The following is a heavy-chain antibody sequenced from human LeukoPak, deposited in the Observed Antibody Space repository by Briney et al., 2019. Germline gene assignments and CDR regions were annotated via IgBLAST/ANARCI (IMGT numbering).Heavy chain of an antibody. CDR2: FQTDEII. Sequence: SSETLSLPCIVSGDSISTYYWSWLRQPAGKGLEGIGRFQTDEIIYYKPSLKSRVTISVDKSKNQFSLKLSSVTGADTAMYYCARHHDIGGGIKSGFEYWGQGTLVTVSS. CDR3: ARHHDIGGGIKSGFEY. J-gene: IGHJ4*02. D-gene: IGHD3-16*02. CDR1: GDSISTYY. V-gene: IGHV4-4*07.